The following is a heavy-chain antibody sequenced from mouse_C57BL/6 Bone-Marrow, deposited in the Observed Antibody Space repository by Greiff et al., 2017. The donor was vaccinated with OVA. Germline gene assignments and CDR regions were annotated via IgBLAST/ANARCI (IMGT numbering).Heavy chain of an antibody. D-gene: IGHD1-1*01. J-gene: IGHJ2*01. CDR1: GFTFTDYY. Sequence: EVKLMESGGGLVQPGGSLSLSCAASGFTFTDYYMSWVRQPPGKALEWLGFIRNKANGYTTEYSASVKGRFTISRDNSQSILYLQMNALRAEDSATYYCARYIYYGSSYHFDYWGQGTTLTVSS. CDR2: IRNKANGYTT. CDR3: ARYIYYGSSYHFDY. V-gene: IGHV7-3*01.